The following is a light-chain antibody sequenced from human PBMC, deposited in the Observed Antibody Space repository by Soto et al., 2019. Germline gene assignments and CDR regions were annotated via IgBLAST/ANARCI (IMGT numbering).Light chain of an antibody. V-gene: IGKV3-15*01. Sequence: EIVMTQSPATLSVSPGERATLSCRASQSVSSNLAWYRQKPGQAPRLLIYGASTRATDVPARFSGSGSGTELTLTISSLQSEDFAVYYWQQYYNCPPWTFGQGTKVEIK. CDR3: QQYYNCPPWT. J-gene: IGKJ1*01. CDR1: QSVSSN. CDR2: GAS.